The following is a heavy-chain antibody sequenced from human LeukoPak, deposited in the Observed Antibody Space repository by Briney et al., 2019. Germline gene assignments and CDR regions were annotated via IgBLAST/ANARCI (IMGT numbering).Heavy chain of an antibody. CDR3: ARAGGYYIY. J-gene: IGHJ4*02. Sequence: GGSLRLSCAASGFTFSSYSMNWVRQAPGKGLEWVSFISSSRSYIYYADSVKGRFTISRDNAKNSLYLQMNSLRAEDTAVYYCARAGGYYIYWGQGTLVTVSS. D-gene: IGHD3-10*01. CDR2: ISSSRSYI. CDR1: GFTFSSYS. V-gene: IGHV3-21*01.